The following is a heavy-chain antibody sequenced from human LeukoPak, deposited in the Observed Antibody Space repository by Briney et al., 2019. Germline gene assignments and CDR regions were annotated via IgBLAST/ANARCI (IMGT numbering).Heavy chain of an antibody. Sequence: GSSVKVSCKASGGTFSSYAISWVRQAPGQGLEWMGGIIPIFGTANYAQKFQGRVTITADTSTDTAYMELSSLRSEDTAVYYCATLQVPAAISNWFDPWGQGTLVTVSS. CDR2: IIPIFGTA. D-gene: IGHD2-2*01. CDR1: GGTFSSYA. CDR3: ATLQVPAAISNWFDP. V-gene: IGHV1-69*06. J-gene: IGHJ5*02.